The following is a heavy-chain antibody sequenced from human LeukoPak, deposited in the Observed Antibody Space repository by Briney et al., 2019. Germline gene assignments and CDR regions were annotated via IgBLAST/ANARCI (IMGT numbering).Heavy chain of an antibody. CDR3: AKDQYSSVYYYYMDV. CDR1: GFIFSSYG. V-gene: IGHV3-30*02. Sequence: PGGSLRLSCAASGFIFSSYGMHWVRQAPGKGLEWVAFIRYDGSDKHYADSVKGRFTISRDNSKNTLYLQMNSLRAEDTAVYYCAKDQYSSVYYYYMDVWGKGTTVTVSS. D-gene: IGHD6-19*01. J-gene: IGHJ6*03. CDR2: IRYDGSDK.